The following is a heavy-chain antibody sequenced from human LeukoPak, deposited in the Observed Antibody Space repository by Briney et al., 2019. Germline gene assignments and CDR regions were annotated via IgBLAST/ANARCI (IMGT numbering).Heavy chain of an antibody. CDR2: IKQDGSEK. Sequence: GGSLRLSCAASGFTFSSYWMSWVRQAPGKGLEWVANIKQDGSEKYYVDSVKGRFTISRDNAKNSLYLQMNSLRAEDTAVYYCARVEWNYYDSSGYNDYWGQGTLVTVSS. CDR1: GFTFSSYW. V-gene: IGHV3-7*01. CDR3: ARVEWNYYDSSGYNDY. D-gene: IGHD3-22*01. J-gene: IGHJ4*02.